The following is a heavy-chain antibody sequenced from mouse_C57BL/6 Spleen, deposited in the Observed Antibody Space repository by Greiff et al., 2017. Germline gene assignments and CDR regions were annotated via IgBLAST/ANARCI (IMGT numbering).Heavy chain of an antibody. Sequence: QVQLQQSGAELVRPGTSVKMSCKASGYTFTNYWIGWAKQRPGHGLEWIGDIYTGGGYTNYNEKVKGKATLTADKSSSTAYMQFSSLTSEDSAIYYCARGLAGKGAYWYFDVWGTGTTVTVSS. D-gene: IGHD4-1*01. CDR1: GYTFTNYW. J-gene: IGHJ1*03. V-gene: IGHV1-63*01. CDR3: ARGLAGKGAYWYFDV. CDR2: IYTGGGYT.